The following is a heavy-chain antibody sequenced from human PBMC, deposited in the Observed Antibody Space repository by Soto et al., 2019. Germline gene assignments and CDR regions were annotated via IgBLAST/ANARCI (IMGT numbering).Heavy chain of an antibody. CDR2: ISYDGSNK. D-gene: IGHD3-22*01. CDR1: GFTFSSYA. V-gene: IGHV3-30-3*01. J-gene: IGHJ4*02. Sequence: GGSLRLSCAASGFTFSSYAMHWVRQAPGKGLEWVAVISYDGSNKYYADSVKGRFTISRDNSKNTLYLQMNSLRAEDTAVYYCARDRGSSYYDSSGYLDLDYWGQGTLVTVSS. CDR3: ARDRGSSYYDSSGYLDLDY.